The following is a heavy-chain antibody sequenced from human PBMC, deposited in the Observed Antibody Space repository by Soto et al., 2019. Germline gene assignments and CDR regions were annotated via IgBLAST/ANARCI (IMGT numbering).Heavy chain of an antibody. CDR2: ISGSGAKT. CDR3: AKAGGSYSQHYPLAY. J-gene: IGHJ1*01. Sequence: GGSLRLSCAGSGFTFSGYAMSWLRQAPGKGLEWVSGISGSGAKTDYADSVKGRFSISRDNSKNTLYLQMNGLRAEDTAFYYCAKAGGSYSQHYPLAYWGKGTLVTVSS. CDR1: GFTFSGYA. D-gene: IGHD5-12*01. V-gene: IGHV3-23*01.